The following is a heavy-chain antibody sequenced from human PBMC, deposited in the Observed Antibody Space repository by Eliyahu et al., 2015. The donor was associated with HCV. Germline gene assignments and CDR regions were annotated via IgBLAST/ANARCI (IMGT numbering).Heavy chain of an antibody. CDR2: IHYTGSP. Sequence: QVLLQESGXGLVKPXETRSXTCTVPGGSXDAYYWTWFRQPPGKALEWIGYIHYTGSPQYXPSLRGRVAMSIDTSKNQFYLTLNSVTATDTAIYYCAVSQGEGGNCSYYTDYWGRGTLVTVSS. CDR3: AVSQGEGGNCSYYTDY. D-gene: IGHD3-22*01. J-gene: IGHJ4*02. CDR1: GGSXDAYY. V-gene: IGHV4-59*08.